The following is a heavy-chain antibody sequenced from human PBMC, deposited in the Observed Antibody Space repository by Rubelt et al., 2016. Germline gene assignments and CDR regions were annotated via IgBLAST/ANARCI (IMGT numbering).Heavy chain of an antibody. D-gene: IGHD6-6*01. Sequence: GQLLESGGGLVQPGGSLRLSCAASGFTFSSYAMSWVRQAPGQGLEWVSVIDTDGTSYYADSVKGRFTIPTDSPKNTLYLQMNSLRAEDTAVYYCARAKIAARPFDCWGPGTLDTVSS. V-gene: IGHV3-66*02. J-gene: IGHJ4*02. CDR3: ARAKIAARPFDC. CDR2: IDTDGTS. CDR1: GFTFSSYA.